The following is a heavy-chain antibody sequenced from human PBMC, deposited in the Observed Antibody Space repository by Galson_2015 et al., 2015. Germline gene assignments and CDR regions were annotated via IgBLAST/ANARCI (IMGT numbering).Heavy chain of an antibody. CDR1: GFTFTSYG. J-gene: IGHJ6*02. CDR2: IWYDGSNK. Sequence: SLRLSCAASGFTFTSYGMHWVRQAPGKGPEWVAVIWYDGSNKYYADSVKGRFTISRDNSKNTLYLQMNSLRAEDTAVYYCARDSRGLYCSSTSCYSYYGMDVWGQGTTVTVTS. V-gene: IGHV3-33*01. CDR3: ARDSRGLYCSSTSCYSYYGMDV. D-gene: IGHD2-2*01.